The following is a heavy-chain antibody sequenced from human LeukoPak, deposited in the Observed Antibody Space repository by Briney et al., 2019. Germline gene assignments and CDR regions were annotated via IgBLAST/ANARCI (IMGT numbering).Heavy chain of an antibody. J-gene: IGHJ5*02. CDR1: GFTFSSYS. V-gene: IGHV3-21*01. CDR3: ARGLEYSSSDWFDP. Sequence: PGGSLRLSCAASGFTFSSYSMNWVRQAAGKGLEWVSSISSSSSYIYYADSVKGRFTISRDNAKNSLYLQMNSLRAEDTAVYYCARGLEYSSSDWFDPWGQGTLVTVSS. CDR2: ISSSSSYI. D-gene: IGHD6-6*01.